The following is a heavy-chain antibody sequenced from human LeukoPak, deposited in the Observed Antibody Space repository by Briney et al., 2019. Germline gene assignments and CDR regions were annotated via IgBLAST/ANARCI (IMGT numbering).Heavy chain of an antibody. Sequence: GGSLRLSCAASGFTFRSYEMNWVRQAPGKGLEWVSYISSSGSTIYYADSVKGRFTISRDNAKNSLYLQMNSLRDEDTAVYYCARGQWLAFDYWGQGTLVTVSS. CDR1: GFTFRSYE. D-gene: IGHD6-19*01. J-gene: IGHJ4*02. V-gene: IGHV3-48*03. CDR3: ARGQWLAFDY. CDR2: ISSSGSTI.